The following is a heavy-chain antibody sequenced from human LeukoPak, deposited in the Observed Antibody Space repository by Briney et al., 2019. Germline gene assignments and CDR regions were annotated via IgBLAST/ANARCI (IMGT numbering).Heavy chain of an antibody. CDR2: IYTSGST. CDR1: GGSISSYY. V-gene: IGHV4-4*07. J-gene: IGHJ4*02. CDR3: ARGGSGWLGGYYFDY. Sequence: SETLSLTCTVSGGSISSYYWSWIRQPAGKGLEWIWLIYTSGSTNYNPSLKSRVTMSVDTSKNQFSLKLSSVTAADTAVYYCARGGSGWLGGYYFDYWGQGTLVTVSS. D-gene: IGHD6-19*01.